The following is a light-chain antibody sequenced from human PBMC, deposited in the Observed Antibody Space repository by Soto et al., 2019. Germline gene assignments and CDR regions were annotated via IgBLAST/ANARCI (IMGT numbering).Light chain of an antibody. CDR2: GGS. CDR1: QSVSSNH. CDR3: QQYDNWPLT. Sequence: DIVLTQSPGTLSLSPGERATLSFRASQSVSSNHLAWYQQKPGQAPRLLIYGGSSRATGIPVRFSGSGSETDFTLTISSLQSEDFAVYYCQQYDNWPLTFGGGTKV. V-gene: IGKV3-20*01. J-gene: IGKJ4*01.